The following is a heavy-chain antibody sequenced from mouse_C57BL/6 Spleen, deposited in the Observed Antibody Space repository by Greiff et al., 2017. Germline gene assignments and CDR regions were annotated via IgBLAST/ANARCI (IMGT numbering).Heavy chain of an antibody. J-gene: IGHJ2*01. CDR1: GYSITSGYY. Sequence: EVQLQESGPGLVKPSQSLSLTCSVTGYSITSGYYWNWIRQFPGNKLEWMGYISYDGSNNYNPSLKNRISITRDTSKNQFFLKLNSVTTEDTATYYCAYGNYYFDYWGQGTTLTVSS. CDR3: AYGNYYFDY. CDR2: ISYDGSN. V-gene: IGHV3-6*01. D-gene: IGHD2-1*01.